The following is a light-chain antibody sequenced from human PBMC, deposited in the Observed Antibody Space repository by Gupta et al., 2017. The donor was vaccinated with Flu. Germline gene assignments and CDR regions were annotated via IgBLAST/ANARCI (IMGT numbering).Light chain of an antibody. CDR3: QQYKDWSPLT. CDR2: GAS. CDR1: QSVGNN. J-gene: IGKJ4*01. V-gene: IGKV3-15*01. Sequence: ATLSVSPGERATVSCRASQSVGNNIAWYQQKPGQAPRLLIYGASTRDTDIPGRFSGSGSGTEFTLTISGRQSEDSALYYCQQYKDWSPLTFGGGTKVEIK.